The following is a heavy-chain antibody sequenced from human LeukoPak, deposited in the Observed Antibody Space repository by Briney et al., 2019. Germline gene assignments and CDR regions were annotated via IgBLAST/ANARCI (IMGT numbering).Heavy chain of an antibody. CDR3: ARPYGSGSYSPPWN. V-gene: IGHV4-34*01. J-gene: IGHJ4*02. CDR1: GGSFSGYY. Sequence: PSETLSLTCAVSGGSFSGYYWSWIRQPPGKGLEWIGEINHSGSSSYKPSLKSRVTISVDTSKNQFSLKLSSVTAADTAVYYCARPYGSGSYSPPWNWGQGTLVTVSS. D-gene: IGHD3-10*01. CDR2: INHSGSS.